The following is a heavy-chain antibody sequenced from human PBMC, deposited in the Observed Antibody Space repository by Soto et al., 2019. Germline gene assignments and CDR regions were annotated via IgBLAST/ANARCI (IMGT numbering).Heavy chain of an antibody. V-gene: IGHV4-39*01. CDR1: GGSISSSSYY. CDR2: IYYSGST. CDR3: ARHLIGYDLLTGYSTHYYYYGMDV. D-gene: IGHD3-9*01. J-gene: IGHJ6*02. Sequence: SETLSLTCTVSGGSISSSSYYWGWIRQPPGKGLEWIGSIYYSGSTYYKPSLKSRVTISVDTSKNQFSLKLSSVTAADTAVYYCARHLIGYDLLTGYSTHYYYYGMDVWGQGTTVTV.